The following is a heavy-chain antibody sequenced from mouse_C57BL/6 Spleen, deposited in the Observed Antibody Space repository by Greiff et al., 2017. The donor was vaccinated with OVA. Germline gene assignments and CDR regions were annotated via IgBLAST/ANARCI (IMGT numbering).Heavy chain of an antibody. V-gene: IGHV1-18*01. CDR2: INPNNGGT. J-gene: IGHJ1*03. CDR1: GYTFTDYN. Sequence: VQLQQSGPELVKPGASVKIPCKASGYTFTDYNMDWVKQSHGKSLEWIGDINPNNGGTIYNQKFKGKATVTVDKSSSTAYMELRSLTSEDTAVYYGARRIMGYFDVWGTGTTVTVSS. CDR3: ARRIMGYFDV.